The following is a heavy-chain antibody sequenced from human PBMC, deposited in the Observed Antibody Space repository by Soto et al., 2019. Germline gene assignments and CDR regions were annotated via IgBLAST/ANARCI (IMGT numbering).Heavy chain of an antibody. V-gene: IGHV2-70*01. D-gene: IGHD6-13*01. Sequence: KSGPTLVNPTQTLTLTCTFSGFSLSTSGMCVSWIRQPPGKALEWLALIDWDDDKYYSTSLKTRLTISKDTSKNQVVLTMTNMDPVDTATYYCARMPNIAAAGTMIGYYYYGMDVWGQGTTVTVSS. CDR2: IDWDDDK. CDR3: ARMPNIAAAGTMIGYYYYGMDV. CDR1: GFSLSTSGMC. J-gene: IGHJ6*02.